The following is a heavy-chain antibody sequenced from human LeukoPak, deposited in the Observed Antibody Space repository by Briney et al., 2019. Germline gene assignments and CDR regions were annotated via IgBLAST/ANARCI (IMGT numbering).Heavy chain of an antibody. CDR1: GFTFSTYN. J-gene: IGHJ4*02. CDR3: AKVIPGFDGY. CDR2: ISSSSNYI. D-gene: IGHD3-16*02. Sequence: GGSLRLSCAASGFTFSTYNMNWVRQAPGKGLEWVSSISSSSNYIYYADPVKGRFTISRDNSKNTLYLQMISLRAEETAVYYCAKVIPGFDGYWGQGTLVTVSS. V-gene: IGHV3-21*01.